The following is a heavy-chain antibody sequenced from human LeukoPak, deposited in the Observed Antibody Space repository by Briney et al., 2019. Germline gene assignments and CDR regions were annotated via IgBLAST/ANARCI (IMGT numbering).Heavy chain of an antibody. CDR1: GFTFSSYA. V-gene: IGHV3-23*01. CDR2: ISGSGGST. J-gene: IGHJ6*02. D-gene: IGHD1-1*01. CDR3: AKYRLERRGREHYYYGMDV. Sequence: GGSLRLSCAASGFTFSSYAMSWVRQAPGKGLEWVSAISGSGGSTYYADSVKGRFTISRDNSKNALYPQMNSLRAEDTAVYYCAKYRLERRGREHYYYGMDVWGQGTTVTVSS.